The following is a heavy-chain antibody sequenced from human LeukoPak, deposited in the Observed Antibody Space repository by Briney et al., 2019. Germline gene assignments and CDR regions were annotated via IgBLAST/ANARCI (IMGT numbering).Heavy chain of an antibody. J-gene: IGHJ4*02. CDR2: IYHSGST. Sequence: SETLSLTCAVSGGSISSNNWWSWVRQPPGKGLEWIGAIYHSGSTNYNPSLKSRVTISVDKSKNQLSLKLRSVTAADTAVFYCARDFTIVRGVLDYWGPGALVTVSS. CDR3: ARDFTIVRGVLDY. CDR1: GGSISSNNW. D-gene: IGHD3-10*01. V-gene: IGHV4-4*02.